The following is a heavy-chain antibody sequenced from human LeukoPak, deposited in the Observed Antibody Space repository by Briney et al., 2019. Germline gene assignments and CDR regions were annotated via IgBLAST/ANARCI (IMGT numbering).Heavy chain of an antibody. J-gene: IGHJ6*03. V-gene: IGHV1-69*06. CDR3: ARFWREYSSSPWSPTNYYYMDV. CDR2: IIPIFGTA. D-gene: IGHD6-6*01. Sequence: GASVKVSCKASGGTFSNYAISWVRQAPGQGLEWMGGIIPIFGTANYAQKFRGRVTITADKSTRTAYMELSSLRSEDTAVYYCARFWREYSSSPWSPTNYYYMDVWGKGTTVTVSS. CDR1: GGTFSNYA.